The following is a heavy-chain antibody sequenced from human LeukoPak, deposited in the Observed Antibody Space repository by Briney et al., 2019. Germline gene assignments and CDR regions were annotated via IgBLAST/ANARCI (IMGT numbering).Heavy chain of an antibody. D-gene: IGHD2-8*01. CDR2: ISGGGST. V-gene: IGHV3-23*01. CDR3: AKPYQGSNGDHYFFDF. CDR1: GFTFRNYG. Sequence: GGSLRLSCVGSGFTFRNYGMSWVRQAPKKGLDWVSVISGGGSTYYADSVKGRFTISRDDSKNTLYLQMNSLRADDTAVYYCAKPYQGSNGDHYFFDFWGQGTLVTVSP. J-gene: IGHJ4*02.